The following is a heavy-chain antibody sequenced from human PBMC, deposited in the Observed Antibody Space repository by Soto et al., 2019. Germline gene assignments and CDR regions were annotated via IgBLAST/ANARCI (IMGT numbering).Heavy chain of an antibody. Sequence: GGSLRLSCAASGFTFSSYWMSWVRQAPGKGLEWVANIKQDGSEKYYVDSVKGRFTISRDNAKNSLYLQMNSLRAEDTAVYYCARDRKLLRFLESLKFFDYWGKGTLVTVSS. V-gene: IGHV3-7*01. D-gene: IGHD3-3*01. J-gene: IGHJ4*02. CDR3: ARDRKLLRFLESLKFFDY. CDR2: IKQDGSEK. CDR1: GFTFSSYW.